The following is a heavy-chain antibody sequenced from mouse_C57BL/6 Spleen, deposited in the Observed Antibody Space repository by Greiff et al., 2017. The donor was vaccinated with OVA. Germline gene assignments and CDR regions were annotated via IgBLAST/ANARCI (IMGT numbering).Heavy chain of an antibody. CDR2: INPNNGGT. V-gene: IGHV1-26*01. D-gene: IGHD2-4*01. CDR3: ARSGDYDDGRGFDY. CDR1: GYTFTDYY. J-gene: IGHJ2*01. Sequence: VQLKESGPELVKPGASVKISCKASGYTFTDYYMNWVKQSHGKSLEWIGDINPNNGGTSYNQKFKGKATLTVDKSSSTAYMELRSLTSEDSAVYYCARSGDYDDGRGFDYWGQGTTLTVSS.